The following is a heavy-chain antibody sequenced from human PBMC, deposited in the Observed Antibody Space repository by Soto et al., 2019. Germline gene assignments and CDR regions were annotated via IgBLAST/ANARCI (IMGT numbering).Heavy chain of an antibody. CDR3: ASQRAPYYFDY. J-gene: IGHJ4*02. CDR1: GGSISSGGYY. V-gene: IGHV4-31*03. Sequence: PSETLSLTCTVPGGSISSGGYYWNWIRHHPGKGLEWIGYIYNSGSTYYNPYLKSRVFISADTSKNLLSLKLSSVTAADTAVYYCASQRAPYYFDYWGRGALVTVSS. CDR2: IYNSGST.